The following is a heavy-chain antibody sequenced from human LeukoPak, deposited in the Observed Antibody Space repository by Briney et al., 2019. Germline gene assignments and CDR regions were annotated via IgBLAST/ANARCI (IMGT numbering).Heavy chain of an antibody. CDR2: ISGSGGST. CDR1: GFTFASYA. CDR3: ARDSGIYDSSGYYGLSYYGMDV. D-gene: IGHD3-22*01. V-gene: IGHV3-23*01. J-gene: IGHJ6*02. Sequence: PGGSLRLSCAASGFTFASYAMTWVRQAPGKGLEWFSAISGSGGSTYYADSVKGRFTISRDNYKNTLYLQMNGLRAEDTAVYYCARDSGIYDSSGYYGLSYYGMDVWGQGTTVTVSS.